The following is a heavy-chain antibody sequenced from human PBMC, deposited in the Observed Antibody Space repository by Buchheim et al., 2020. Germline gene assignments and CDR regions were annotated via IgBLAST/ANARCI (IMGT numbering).Heavy chain of an antibody. Sequence: EVPLVESGGGLVKPGGSLRLSCAASGFTFSNAWMSWVRQAPGKGLEWVGRIKSKTDGGTTDYAAPVKGRFTISRDDSKKTLDLQMNSLKTEDTAVYYCTTGAAVAGASWYYYYGMDVWGQGTT. CDR2: IKSKTDGGTT. J-gene: IGHJ6*02. CDR3: TTGAAVAGASWYYYYGMDV. CDR1: GFTFSNAW. D-gene: IGHD6-19*01. V-gene: IGHV3-15*01.